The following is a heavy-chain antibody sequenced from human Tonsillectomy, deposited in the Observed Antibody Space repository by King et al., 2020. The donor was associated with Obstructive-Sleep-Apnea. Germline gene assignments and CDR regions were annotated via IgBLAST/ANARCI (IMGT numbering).Heavy chain of an antibody. CDR3: ARGDTMIVVVTPDAFDI. CDR1: GGSFSGYY. J-gene: IGHJ3*02. D-gene: IGHD3-22*01. Sequence: VQLKQWGAGLLKPSETLSLTCAVYGGSFSGYYWSWIRQPPGKGLEWIGEINHSGSTNYNPSLKSRVTISVDTSKNQFSLKLSSVTAADTAVYYCARGDTMIVVVTPDAFDIWGRGTMVTVSS. V-gene: IGHV4-34*01. CDR2: INHSGST.